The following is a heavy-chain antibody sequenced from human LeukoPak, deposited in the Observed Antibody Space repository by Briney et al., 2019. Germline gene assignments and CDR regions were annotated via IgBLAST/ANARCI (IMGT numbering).Heavy chain of an antibody. CDR1: GFTFSSYS. Sequence: GGSLRLSCAASGFTFSSYSMNWVRQAPGKGLEWVSFISSSSIYIYYADSVKGRFTISRDNSKNTLYLQMNSLRAEDTAVYYCARRGTLYTGSYYAEPFDYWGQGTLVTVSS. V-gene: IGHV3-21*04. D-gene: IGHD1-26*01. CDR3: ARRGTLYTGSYYAEPFDY. J-gene: IGHJ4*02. CDR2: ISSSSIYI.